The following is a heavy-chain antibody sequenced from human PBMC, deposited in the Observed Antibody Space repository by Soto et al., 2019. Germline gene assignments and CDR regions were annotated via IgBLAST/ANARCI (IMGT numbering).Heavy chain of an antibody. V-gene: IGHV1-18*01. J-gene: IGHJ5*02. Sequence: ASVKVSCKASGYTFTSYGISWVRQAPGQGLEWMGWISAYNGNTNYAQKLQGRVTMTTDTSTSTAYMELRSLRSDDTAVYYCARDRRPRITMIVVVMENWFDPWGQGTLVTV. CDR1: GYTFTSYG. CDR3: ARDRRPRITMIVVVMENWFDP. CDR2: ISAYNGNT. D-gene: IGHD3-22*01.